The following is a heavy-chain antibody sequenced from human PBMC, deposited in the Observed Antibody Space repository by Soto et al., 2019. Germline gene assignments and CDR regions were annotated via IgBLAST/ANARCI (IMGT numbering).Heavy chain of an antibody. CDR3: AVQYYYDSSGYGFDP. CDR1: GGSISSSSYY. CDR2: IYYSGST. Sequence: QLQLQVSGPGLVKPSETLSLTCTVSGGSISSSSYYWGWIRQPPGKGLEWIGSIYYSGSTYYNPSLKSRVTISVDTSKNQFSLKLSSVTAADTAVYNCAVQYYYDSSGYGFDPWGQGSLVTVSS. D-gene: IGHD3-22*01. V-gene: IGHV4-39*01. J-gene: IGHJ5*02.